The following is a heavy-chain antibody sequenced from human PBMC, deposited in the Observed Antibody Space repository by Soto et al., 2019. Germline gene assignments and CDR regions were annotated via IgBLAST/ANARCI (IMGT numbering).Heavy chain of an antibody. V-gene: IGHV3-53*01. D-gene: IGHD3-10*01. CDR2: IYSGGNT. CDR1: GFTVSNNY. CDR3: ATNPGGGGY. J-gene: IGHJ4*02. Sequence: EVQLVESGGGLIQPGGSLRLSCAVSGFTVSNNYMSWVRQAPGKGLEGVSVIYSGGNTAYGDSVKGRFTISRDNSKNTRYLKMKTQGAAGTAVFSCATNPGGGGYWGQGTLVTVSS.